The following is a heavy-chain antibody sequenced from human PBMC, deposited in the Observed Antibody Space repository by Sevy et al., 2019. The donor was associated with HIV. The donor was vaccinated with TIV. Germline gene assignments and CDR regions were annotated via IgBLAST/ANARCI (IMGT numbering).Heavy chain of an antibody. Sequence: GGSLRLSCAASGFTFSSYWMSWVRQAPGKGLEWVANIKQDGSEKYYVESVKGRFTISRDNAKNSLYLQMNSLRAEDTAVYYCASSLGELSFFYYYYMDVWGKGTTVTVSS. D-gene: IGHD3-16*02. CDR2: IKQDGSEK. J-gene: IGHJ6*03. V-gene: IGHV3-7*01. CDR1: GFTFSSYW. CDR3: ASSLGELSFFYYYYMDV.